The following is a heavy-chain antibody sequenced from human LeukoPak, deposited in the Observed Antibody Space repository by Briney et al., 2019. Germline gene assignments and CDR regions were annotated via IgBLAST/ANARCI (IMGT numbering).Heavy chain of an antibody. CDR3: ARTGSFGGPSPFDY. CDR1: GFTFSSYG. D-gene: IGHD3-16*01. CDR2: ISYDGSNK. J-gene: IGHJ4*02. Sequence: PGGSLRLSCAASGFTFSSYGMHWVRQAPGKGLEWVAVISYDGSNKYYADSVKGRFTISRDNSKNTLYLQMNSLRAEDTAVYYCARTGSFGGPSPFDYWGQGTLVTVSS. V-gene: IGHV3-30*03.